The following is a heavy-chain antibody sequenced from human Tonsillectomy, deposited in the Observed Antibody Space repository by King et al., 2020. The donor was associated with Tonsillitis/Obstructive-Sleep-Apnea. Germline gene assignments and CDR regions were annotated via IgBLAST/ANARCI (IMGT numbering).Heavy chain of an antibody. D-gene: IGHD2-2*02. Sequence: VQLQQWGAGLLKPSETLSLTCAVYGGSFSGYYCSWIRQPPGKGLEWIGEINHSGSTNYNPSLKSRVTISVDTSNNQFSLKLSSVTAADTAVYYCSGGVPDDIHDYYYYYMDVWGKGTTVTVSS. CDR1: GGSFSGYY. CDR2: INHSGST. CDR3: SGGVPDDIHDYYYYYMDV. V-gene: IGHV4-34*01. J-gene: IGHJ6*03.